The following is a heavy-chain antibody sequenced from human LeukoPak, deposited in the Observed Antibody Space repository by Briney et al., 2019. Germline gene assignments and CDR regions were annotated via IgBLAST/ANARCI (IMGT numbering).Heavy chain of an antibody. CDR1: SGSIISSNW. CDR2: IYHSGST. CDR3: ARGGYCSSTSCYVFDS. V-gene: IGHV4-4*02. J-gene: IGHJ4*02. Sequence: SETLSLTCAVSSGSIISSNWWSWVRQPPGKGLGWIGEIYHSGSTNYNPSLKSRVTISVDKSKSRFSLELTSVTAADTALYYCARGGYCSSTSCYVFDSWGQGTLVTVSS. D-gene: IGHD2-2*01.